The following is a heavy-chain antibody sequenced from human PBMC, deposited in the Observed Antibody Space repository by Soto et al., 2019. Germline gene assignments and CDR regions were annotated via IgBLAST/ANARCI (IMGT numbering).Heavy chain of an antibody. CDR3: ARDRLANWFDP. D-gene: IGHD3-9*01. CDR2: IYYSGRT. V-gene: IGHV4-59*01. CDR1: GGSISTYY. J-gene: IGHJ5*02. Sequence: SETLSLTCTVSGGSISTYYWSWIRQPPGKGLEWIGYIYYSGRTNYNPSLKSRVTISVDTSKNQFSLKLSSVTAADTAVYYCARDRLANWFDPWGQGTLVTVSS.